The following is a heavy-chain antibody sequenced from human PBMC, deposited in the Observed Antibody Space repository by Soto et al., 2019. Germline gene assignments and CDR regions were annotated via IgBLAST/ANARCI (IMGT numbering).Heavy chain of an antibody. CDR2: INPVGSST. J-gene: IGHJ4*02. Sequence: EVQVVESGGGLVQPGGSLRLSCAASGFTFSSYWMHWVRQAPEKGLVWVSRINPVGSSTYYADSVKGRFTISRDNAENMVYLQMNSLRAEDTAVYYCARGLDGGRYGFAKWGQGALLTVSS. CDR3: ARGLDGGRYGFAK. CDR1: GFTFSSYW. V-gene: IGHV3-74*01. D-gene: IGHD3-10*01.